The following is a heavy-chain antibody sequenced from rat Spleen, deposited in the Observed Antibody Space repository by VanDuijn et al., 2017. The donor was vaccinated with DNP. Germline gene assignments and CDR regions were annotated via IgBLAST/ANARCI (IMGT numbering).Heavy chain of an antibody. CDR3: ARHRNTIAAMRYAMDA. CDR2: INPDVATT. J-gene: IGHJ3*01. Sequence: EVQLVETGGGLVQPGRSLKLSCVASGFTFIKYWMTWIRQVPGKGLEWVASINPDVATTHYSDSVRGRFTISRDNAEDTVYLQMNSLRSEDTATYYCARHRNTIAAMRYAMDAWGQGTLVTVSS. V-gene: IGHV5-58*01. CDR1: GFTFIKYW. D-gene: IGHD1-2*01.